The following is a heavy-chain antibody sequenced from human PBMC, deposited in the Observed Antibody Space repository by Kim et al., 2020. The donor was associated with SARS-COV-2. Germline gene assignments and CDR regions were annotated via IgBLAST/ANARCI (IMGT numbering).Heavy chain of an antibody. CDR1: GFTFSTYA. D-gene: IGHD3-10*01. CDR2: ISSNGVSA. Sequence: GGSLRLSCAASGFTFSTYAMSWVRQAPGKGLEWVSGISSNGVSADYADSVRGRFIISRDNSKNTLSLQVSSLRAEDTAVYYCARRSQYFSYAFDIWGQGTMVTVSS. CDR3: ARRSQYFSYAFDI. J-gene: IGHJ3*02. V-gene: IGHV3-23*01.